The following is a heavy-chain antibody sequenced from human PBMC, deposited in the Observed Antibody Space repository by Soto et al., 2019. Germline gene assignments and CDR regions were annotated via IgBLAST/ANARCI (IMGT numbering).Heavy chain of an antibody. D-gene: IGHD6-19*01. Sequence: QVQLVESGGGVVQPGRSLRLSCAASGFTVSSYGMHWVRQAPGKGLEWVAVISRDGGTKYYADSVKGRFTISRDNSRNTLFLEMNSLRGDXXAXXXXXGXXASGYWGQGTLVTVSS. V-gene: IGHV3-30*03. CDR1: GFTVSSYG. J-gene: IGHJ4*02. CDR3: XGXXASGY. CDR2: ISRDGGTK.